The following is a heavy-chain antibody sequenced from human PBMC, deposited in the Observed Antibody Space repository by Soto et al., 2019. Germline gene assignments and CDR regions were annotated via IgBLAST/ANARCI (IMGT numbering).Heavy chain of an antibody. D-gene: IGHD3-3*01. V-gene: IGHV3-74*03. J-gene: IGHJ4*02. Sequence: GGSLRLSCAASGFTFSSYWMHWVRQAPGKGLVWVSHINSDGDITEYADSVKGRFTISRDNTKNALYLQMNSLRAEDTAVYYCASLSAPSDYWGQGTRVTVSS. CDR2: INSDGDIT. CDR3: ASLSAPSDY. CDR1: GFTFSSYW.